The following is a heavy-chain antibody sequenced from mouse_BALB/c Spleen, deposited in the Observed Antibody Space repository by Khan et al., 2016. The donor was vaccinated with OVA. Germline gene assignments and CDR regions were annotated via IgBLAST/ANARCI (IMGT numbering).Heavy chain of an antibody. J-gene: IGHJ4*01. V-gene: IGHV3-1*02. Sequence: EVQLQESGPDLVKPSQSLSLTCTVTGYSITSGYSWHWLRQFPGNKLEWMGYIYFSCSISYNPSLKSRISITRDSSKNQCFLNLKSVTTDDTATYYYARDGNYMDYWGQGTSVTVS. CDR2: IYFSCSI. D-gene: IGHD2-1*01. CDR1: GYSITSGYS. CDR3: ARDGNYMDY.